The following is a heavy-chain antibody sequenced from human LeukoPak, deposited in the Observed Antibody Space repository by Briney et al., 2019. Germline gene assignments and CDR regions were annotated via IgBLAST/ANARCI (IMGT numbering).Heavy chain of an antibody. CDR3: ARDRRGGSGWFPFDY. Sequence: SETLSLTCTLSGGSIRSYYWSWIRQPPGKGLELIGYIYYSGATKYNPSLESRVTISVDTSKNQFSLKMTSMTAADTAVYFCARDRRGGSGWFPFDYWGQGILVTVSS. J-gene: IGHJ4*02. CDR1: GGSIRSYY. CDR2: IYYSGAT. V-gene: IGHV4-59*01. D-gene: IGHD6-19*01.